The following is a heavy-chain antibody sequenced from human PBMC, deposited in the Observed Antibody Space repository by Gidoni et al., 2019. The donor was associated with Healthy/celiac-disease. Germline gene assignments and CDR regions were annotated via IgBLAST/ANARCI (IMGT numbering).Heavy chain of an antibody. CDR3: ARVPPRGSGSSDAFDI. V-gene: IGHV1-18*01. CDR2: ISAYNGNT. J-gene: IGHJ3*02. Sequence: QVQLVQSGAEVQKPGASAKVSCKASGYTFTSYGISWVRQAPGQGLEWMGWISAYNGNTNYAQKLQGRVTMTTDTSTSTAYMDLRSLRSDDTAVYYCARVPPRGSGSSDAFDIWGQGTMVTVSS. D-gene: IGHD3-10*01. CDR1: GYTFTSYG.